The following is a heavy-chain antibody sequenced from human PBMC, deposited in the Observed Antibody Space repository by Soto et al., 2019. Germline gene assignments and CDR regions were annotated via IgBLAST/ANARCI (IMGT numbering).Heavy chain of an antibody. Sequence: EASVKVSCKFSGYTLTELSMHWVRQAPGKGLEWMGGFDPEDGETIYAQKFQGRVTMTEDTYTDTAYMELSSLRSEDTAVYYCARIYVDSVRTAFDIWGQGTMVTVSS. CDR2: FDPEDGET. V-gene: IGHV1-24*01. J-gene: IGHJ3*02. CDR1: GYTLTELS. CDR3: ARIYVDSVRTAFDI. D-gene: IGHD4-17*01.